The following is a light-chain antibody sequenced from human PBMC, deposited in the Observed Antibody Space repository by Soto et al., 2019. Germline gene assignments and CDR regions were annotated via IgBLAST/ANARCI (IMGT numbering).Light chain of an antibody. CDR1: SSDVGGYDY. CDR2: DVT. Sequence: QSALTQPASVSGTPGQSITISCTGTSSDVGGYDYVSWYQQHPGKAPKLMIYDVTNRPSGVSNRFSGSKSGNTASLTISGLQAEDEGDYYCSSYTGSSTVVFGGGTKVTVL. J-gene: IGLJ3*02. CDR3: SSYTGSSTVV. V-gene: IGLV2-14*01.